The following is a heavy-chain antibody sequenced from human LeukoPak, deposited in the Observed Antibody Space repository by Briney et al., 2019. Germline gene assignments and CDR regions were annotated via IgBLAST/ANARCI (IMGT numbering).Heavy chain of an antibody. CDR1: GYTFTSYG. D-gene: IGHD1-26*01. CDR2: ISAYNGNT. V-gene: IGHV1-18*01. J-gene: IGHJ4*02. Sequence: ASVKVSCKASGYTFTSYGISWVRPAPGQGLEWMGWISAYNGNTRYAQKLQGRVTMTTDTSTSTAYMELRSLRSDDTAVYYCARGERHGGSYSLDYWGQGILVTVSS. CDR3: ARGERHGGSYSLDY.